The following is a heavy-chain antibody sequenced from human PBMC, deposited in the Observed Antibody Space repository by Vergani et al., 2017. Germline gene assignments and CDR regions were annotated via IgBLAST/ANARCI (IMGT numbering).Heavy chain of an antibody. V-gene: IGHV3-23*04. CDR1: GFTFNIYA. J-gene: IGHJ4*02. CDR2: ITYNGGRT. D-gene: IGHD5-12*01. Sequence: VQLVESGGGVVQPGGSLRLSCAASGFTFNIYALSWVRQAPGKRLEWVSNITYNGGRTYYADSVTGRFTISSDNSKNTLFLQLKTLRAEDTGVYYCAKDYNIMGALHYWGQGTLVAVSS. CDR3: AKDYNIMGALHY.